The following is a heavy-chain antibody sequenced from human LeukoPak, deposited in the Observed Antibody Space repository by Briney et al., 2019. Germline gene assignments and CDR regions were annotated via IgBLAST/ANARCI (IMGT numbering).Heavy chain of an antibody. CDR3: AGDYYDSSGYYSGLDY. CDR1: GFTFSSYG. CDR2: IWYDGSNK. J-gene: IGHJ4*02. V-gene: IGHV3-33*01. D-gene: IGHD3-22*01. Sequence: GGSLRLSCAASGFTFSSYGMHWVRQAPGKGLEWVAVIWYDGSNKYYADSVKGRFTISRDNSKNTLYLQMNSLRAEDTAVYYCAGDYYDSSGYYSGLDYWGQGTLVTVSS.